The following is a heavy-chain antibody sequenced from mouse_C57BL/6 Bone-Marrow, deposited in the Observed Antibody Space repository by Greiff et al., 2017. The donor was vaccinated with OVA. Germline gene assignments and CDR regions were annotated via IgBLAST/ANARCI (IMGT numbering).Heavy chain of an antibody. J-gene: IGHJ4*01. CDR1: GFTFSDYG. CDR3: ARHPLYSLYYAMDY. D-gene: IGHD2-12*01. V-gene: IGHV5-15*01. CDR2: ISNLAYSI. Sequence: EVQLMESGGGLVQPGGSLKLSCAASGFTFSDYGMAWVRQAPRKGPEWVAFISNLAYSIYYADTVTGRFTISRENAKNTLYLEMSSLRSEDTAMYYCARHPLYSLYYAMDYWGQGTSVTVSS.